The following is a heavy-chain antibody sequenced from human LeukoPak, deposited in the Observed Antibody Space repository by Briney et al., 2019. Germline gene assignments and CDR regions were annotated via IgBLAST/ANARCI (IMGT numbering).Heavy chain of an antibody. CDR3: AKDNDALEGGYSSSWYCGMDV. CDR2: ISGGRGST. D-gene: IGHD6-13*01. CDR1: GFTFKSYA. Sequence: GGSLRLSCAASGFTFKSYALSWVRQPPGKGLEWVSGISGGRGSTYYADSVKGRFTISRDNSKNTLYLEMNSLRVEDTAVYYCAKDNDALEGGYSSSWYCGMDVWGQGTTVTVSS. J-gene: IGHJ6*02. V-gene: IGHV3-23*01.